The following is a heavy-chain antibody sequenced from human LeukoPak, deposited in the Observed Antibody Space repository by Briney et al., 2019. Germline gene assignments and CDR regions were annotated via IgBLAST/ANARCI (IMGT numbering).Heavy chain of an antibody. CDR1: GFTFSSYW. V-gene: IGHV3-74*01. CDR3: AREIGTGRNTIFGVVASNAFDI. J-gene: IGHJ3*02. D-gene: IGHD3-3*01. Sequence: GGSLRLSCAASGFTFSSYWMHWVRQAPGKGLVWVSRINTDGSSTSYADSVKGRFTISRDNAKNTLYLQMNSLRAEDTAVYYCAREIGTGRNTIFGVVASNAFDIWGQGTMVTVSS. CDR2: INTDGSST.